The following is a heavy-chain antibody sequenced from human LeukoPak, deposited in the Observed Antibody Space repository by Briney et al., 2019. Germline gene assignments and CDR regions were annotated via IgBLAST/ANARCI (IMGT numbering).Heavy chain of an antibody. J-gene: IGHJ4*02. D-gene: IGHD2-2*01. CDR1: GGSFSGYY. CDR2: INHSGST. V-gene: IGHV4-34*01. CDR3: AFHSSTSWYAGYGDCAFDY. Sequence: SETLSLTCAVYGGSFSGYYWSWIRQPPGKGLEWIGEINHSGSTNYNPSLKSRVTISVDTSKNQFSLKLSSVTAADTAVYYCAFHSSTSWYAGYGDCAFDYWGQGTLVTVSS.